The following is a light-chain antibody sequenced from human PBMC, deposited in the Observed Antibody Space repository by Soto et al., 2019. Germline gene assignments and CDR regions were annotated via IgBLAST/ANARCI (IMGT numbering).Light chain of an antibody. CDR3: QQYKNWTLMYT. Sequence: EIVMTQSPATLSVSPGERATLSCRASQSVSSNLAWYQQKPDQAPRLLIYGASTRSTGIPARFSGSGSGTEFTITISSLHSEDVAVYDCQQYKNWTLMYTFGQGTKLE. CDR2: GAS. CDR1: QSVSSN. J-gene: IGKJ2*01. V-gene: IGKV3-15*01.